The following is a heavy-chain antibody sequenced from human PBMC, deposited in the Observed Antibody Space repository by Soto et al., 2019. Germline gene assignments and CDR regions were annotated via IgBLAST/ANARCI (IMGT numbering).Heavy chain of an antibody. D-gene: IGHD3-3*01. CDR3: ARGGGITIFGVVTKTPDYYYYMDV. J-gene: IGHJ6*03. CDR2: IIPILGIA. V-gene: IGHV1-69*02. Sequence: GASVKVSCKASGGTFSSYTISWVRQALGQGLEWMGRIIPILGIANYAQKFQGRVTITADKSTSTAYMELSSLRSEDTAVYYCARGGGITIFGVVTKTPDYYYYMDVWGNGTTVTVSS. CDR1: GGTFSSYT.